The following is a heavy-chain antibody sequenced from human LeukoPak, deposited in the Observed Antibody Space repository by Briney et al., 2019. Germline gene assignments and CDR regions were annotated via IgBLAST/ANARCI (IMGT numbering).Heavy chain of an antibody. CDR1: GFTFSDYY. CDR3: ARDRSHDYYGMDV. V-gene: IGHV3-11*01. J-gene: IGHJ6*02. CDR2: ISSSGSNI. D-gene: IGHD3-16*02. Sequence: GGSLRLSCAASGFTFSDYYMSWLRQAPGKGLEWVSYISSSGSNIYYADSVKGRFTISRDNAKNSLYLQMNSLRAEDTAVYYCARDRSHDYYGMDVWGQGTTVTVSS.